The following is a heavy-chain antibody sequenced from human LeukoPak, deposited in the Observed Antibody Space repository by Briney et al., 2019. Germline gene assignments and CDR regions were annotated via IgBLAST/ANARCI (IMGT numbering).Heavy chain of an antibody. CDR1: GGTFSSYA. CDR2: IIPIFGTA. CDR3: TRETSSRYFDY. J-gene: IGHJ4*02. Sequence: GASVKVSCKASGGTFSSYAISWVRQAPGQGLEWMGGIIPIFGTANYAQKLQGRVTITADESTSTAYMELSSLRSEDTAVYYCTRETSSRYFDYWGQGTLVTVSS. V-gene: IGHV1-69*13.